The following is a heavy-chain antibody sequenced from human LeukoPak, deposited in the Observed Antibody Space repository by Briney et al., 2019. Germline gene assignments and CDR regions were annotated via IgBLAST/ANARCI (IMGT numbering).Heavy chain of an antibody. CDR3: ARGRAAAPDAFDI. J-gene: IGHJ3*02. V-gene: IGHV3-21*01. CDR1: GFTFSSYS. D-gene: IGHD6-13*01. CDR2: ISSSSSYI. Sequence: PGGSLRLSCAASGFTFSSYSMNWVRQAPGKGLEWVSSISSSSSYIYYADSVKGRFTISRDNAKNSLYLQMNSLRAEDTAVYYCARGRAAAPDAFDIWGQGTMVTVSS.